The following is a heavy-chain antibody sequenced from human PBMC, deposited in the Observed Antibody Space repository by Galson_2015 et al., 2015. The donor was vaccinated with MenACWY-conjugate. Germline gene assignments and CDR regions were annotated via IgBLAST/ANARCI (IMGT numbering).Heavy chain of an antibody. CDR2: VAQSGSA. Sequence: SETLSLTCGVSGGSFSGYYWSWIRQPPGKGLEWIGEVAQSGSANVNPSLKSRVSMSADTSKREFSLKLTSVTAADTAVYFCARLSWSTSRDHYYYTDVWGNGTTVTVSS. J-gene: IGHJ6*03. CDR3: ARLSWSTSRDHYYYTDV. CDR1: GGSFSGYY. V-gene: IGHV4-34*01. D-gene: IGHD3-3*01.